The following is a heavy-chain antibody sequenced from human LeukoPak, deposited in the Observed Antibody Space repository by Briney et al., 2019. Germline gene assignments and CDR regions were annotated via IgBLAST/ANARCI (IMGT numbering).Heavy chain of an antibody. V-gene: IGHV4-30-2*01. CDR1: SGSISSGGYH. D-gene: IGHD3-16*02. CDR2: IYHDGST. J-gene: IGHJ3*02. CDR3: ARGTIRLGELSLTENAFDI. Sequence: PSETLSLTCTVSSGSISSGGYHWSWIRQPPGKGLEWIGFIYHDGSTSYDPSLRSRVTISVDRSKNQFSLNLSSVTAADTAVYYCARGTIRLGELSLTENAFDIWGQGTMVTVSS.